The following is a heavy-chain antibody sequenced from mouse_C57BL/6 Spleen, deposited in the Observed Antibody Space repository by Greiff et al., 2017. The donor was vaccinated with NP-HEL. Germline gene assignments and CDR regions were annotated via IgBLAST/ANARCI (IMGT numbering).Heavy chain of an antibody. J-gene: IGHJ1*03. CDR1: GFTFSSYA. Sequence: EVKLVESGGGLVKPGGSLKLSCAASGFTFSSYAMSWVRQTPEKRLEWVATISDGGSYTYYPDNVKGRFTISRDNAKNNLYLQMSHLKSEDTAMYYCARDTPAYYYGRSPYGYFDVWGTGTTVTVSS. D-gene: IGHD1-1*01. V-gene: IGHV5-4*01. CDR3: ARDTPAYYYGRSPYGYFDV. CDR2: ISDGGSYT.